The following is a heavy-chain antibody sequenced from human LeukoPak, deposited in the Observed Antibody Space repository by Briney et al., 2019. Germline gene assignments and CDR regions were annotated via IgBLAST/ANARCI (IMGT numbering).Heavy chain of an antibody. CDR3: AKDTGYSSSTLIDY. J-gene: IGHJ4*02. Sequence: PGGSLRLSCAASGFTFSSYGMHWVRQAPGKGLEWVTFIRYDGSNKYYADSVKGRLTISRDNSKNTLYLQMNSLRAEDTAVYYCAKDTGYSSSTLIDYWGQGTLVTVSS. D-gene: IGHD6-6*01. CDR2: IRYDGSNK. CDR1: GFTFSSYG. V-gene: IGHV3-30*02.